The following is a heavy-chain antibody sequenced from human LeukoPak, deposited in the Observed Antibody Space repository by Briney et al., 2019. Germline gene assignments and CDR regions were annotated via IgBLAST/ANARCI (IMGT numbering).Heavy chain of an antibody. CDR3: ARDPRNVGLAP. CDR2: NNGDGSTT. D-gene: IGHD2-15*01. J-gene: IGHJ5*02. V-gene: IGHV3-74*01. Sequence: GGSLRLSCVASGFSLSGYWMYWVRQAPGKGLMYISRNNGDGSTTNYADVVKGRFTMSRDNVKNTLYLQMNSLRVEDTAVYYCARDPRNVGLAPWGQGTLVTVSA. CDR1: GFSLSGYW.